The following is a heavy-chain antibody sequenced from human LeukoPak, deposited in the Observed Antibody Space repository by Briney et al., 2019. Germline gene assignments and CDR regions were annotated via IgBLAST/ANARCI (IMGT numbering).Heavy chain of an antibody. J-gene: IGHJ4*02. CDR1: GTSISSYY. CDR2: IFHSGST. Sequence: SETLSLTCNVSGTSISSYYWSWIRQPPGKGLEWIGYIFHSGSTNHNPSLKSRVTISQDTSKNQFSLKLSSVTAADTAVYYCASSYDSSGYSYYFDYWGQGTLVTVSS. V-gene: IGHV4-59*01. CDR3: ASSYDSSGYSYYFDY. D-gene: IGHD3-22*01.